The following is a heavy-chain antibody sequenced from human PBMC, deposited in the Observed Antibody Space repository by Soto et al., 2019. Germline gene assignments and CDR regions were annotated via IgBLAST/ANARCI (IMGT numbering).Heavy chain of an antibody. CDR3: ARVGRDLPGYEGSSFDP. Sequence: EVQLLESGGGLVQPGGSLRLSCAASGFTFSSYAMSWVRQAPGKGLEWVSAISGSGGSTYYADSVKGRFTISRDNSKNTLYLQMNSLRAEDTAVYYCARVGRDLPGYEGSSFDPWGQGTLVTVSS. CDR2: ISGSGGST. V-gene: IGHV3-23*01. J-gene: IGHJ5*02. D-gene: IGHD2-2*01. CDR1: GFTFSSYA.